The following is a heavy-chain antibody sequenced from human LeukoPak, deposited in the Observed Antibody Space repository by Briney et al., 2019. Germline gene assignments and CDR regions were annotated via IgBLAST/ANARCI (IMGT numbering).Heavy chain of an antibody. Sequence: PGGSLRLSCAASGFTFSSYSMNWVRQAPGKGLEWVSSISSSSSYIYYADSVKGRFTISRDNAKNSLYLQMNSLRAEDTAVYYCARDLGGFGELSLGDWGQGTLVTVSS. CDR3: ARDLGGFGELSLGD. D-gene: IGHD3-10*01. V-gene: IGHV3-21*01. J-gene: IGHJ4*02. CDR2: ISSSSSYI. CDR1: GFTFSSYS.